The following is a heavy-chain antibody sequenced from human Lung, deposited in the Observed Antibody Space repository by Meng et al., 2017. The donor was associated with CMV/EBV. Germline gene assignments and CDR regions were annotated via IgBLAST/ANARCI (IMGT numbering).Heavy chain of an antibody. Sequence: ASVKVSCKASGYTFTGYYMHWVRQAPGQGLEWMGWINPNSGGTNYAQKFQGRVTMTRDTSISTAYMELSRLRSDDTAVYYCARALLFITMVRGAIGYWGQRTLVXVSS. D-gene: IGHD3-10*01. CDR2: INPNSGGT. V-gene: IGHV1-2*02. CDR3: ARALLFITMVRGAIGY. J-gene: IGHJ4*02. CDR1: GYTFTGYY.